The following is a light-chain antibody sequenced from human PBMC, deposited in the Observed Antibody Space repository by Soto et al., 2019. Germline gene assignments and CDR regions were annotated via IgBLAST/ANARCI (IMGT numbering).Light chain of an antibody. CDR2: AAS. J-gene: IGKJ2*01. CDR3: QQSYSTPRT. V-gene: IGKV1-39*01. CDR1: QSISNY. Sequence: DIQMTQSPSSLSASIGDRVTITCRASQSISNYLNWYQQKPGKAPNLLLYAASSLQSGVPSRFSGSGSGTDFTLTISSLQPEDFATYYCQQSYSTPRTFGQGTKLEIK.